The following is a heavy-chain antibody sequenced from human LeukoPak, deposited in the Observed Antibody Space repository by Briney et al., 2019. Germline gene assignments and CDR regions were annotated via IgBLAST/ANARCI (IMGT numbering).Heavy chain of an antibody. CDR3: ARDLLGPILPAAITGDFDY. CDR2: INSDGSGA. Sequence: GGSLRLSCTASEFTFSSYWMHWVRQAPGKGLVWVSRINSDGSGATYADSVRGRFTIPRDNAKNTLYLQMNSLRAEDSAVYYCARDLLGPILPAAITGDFDYWGRGTLVTVSS. D-gene: IGHD2-2*02. J-gene: IGHJ4*02. CDR1: EFTFSSYW. V-gene: IGHV3-74*01.